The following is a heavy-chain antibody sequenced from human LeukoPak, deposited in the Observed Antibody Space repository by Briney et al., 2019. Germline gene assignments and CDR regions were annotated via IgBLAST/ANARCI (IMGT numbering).Heavy chain of an antibody. CDR2: ISAYNGNT. Sequence: GASVKVSCKASGYTFTSYGISWVRQAPGQGLEWMGWISAYNGNTNYAQKLQGRVTMTTDTSTSTAYMELRSLGSDDTAVYYCARDQPNYDFWSGYYKDAFNIWGQGTMVTVSS. J-gene: IGHJ3*02. CDR1: GYTFTSYG. CDR3: ARDQPNYDFWSGYYKDAFNI. V-gene: IGHV1-18*01. D-gene: IGHD3-3*01.